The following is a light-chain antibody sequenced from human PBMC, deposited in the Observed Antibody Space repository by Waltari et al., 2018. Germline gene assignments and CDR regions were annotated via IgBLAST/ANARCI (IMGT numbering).Light chain of an antibody. CDR2: GAS. CDR1: QSVSSN. J-gene: IGKJ1*01. Sequence: EIVMTQSPATPSVSPGERATLSCRASQSVSSNLAWYQQKPGQAPRLLIYGASTRATGIPARFSGSGSGTEFTLTISSLQSEDFAVYYCQQYNNWPLSWTFGQGTKVEIK. CDR3: QQYNNWPLSWT. V-gene: IGKV3-15*01.